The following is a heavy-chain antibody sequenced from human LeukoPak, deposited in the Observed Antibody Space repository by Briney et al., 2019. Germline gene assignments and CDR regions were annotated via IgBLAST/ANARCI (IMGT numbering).Heavy chain of an antibody. CDR3: ARSVYDSSCYYYFDY. Sequence: ASVKVSCKASGYTFTSYAMHWVRQAPGQRLEWMGWINAGNGNTKYSQEFQGRVTITRDTSASTAYMELSSLRSEDMAVYYCARSVYDSSCYYYFDYWGQGTLVTVSS. V-gene: IGHV1-3*03. CDR2: INAGNGNT. D-gene: IGHD3-22*01. J-gene: IGHJ4*02. CDR1: GYTFTSYA.